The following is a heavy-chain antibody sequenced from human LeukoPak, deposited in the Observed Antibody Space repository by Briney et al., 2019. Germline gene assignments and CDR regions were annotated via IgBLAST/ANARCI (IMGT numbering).Heavy chain of an antibody. CDR2: INHNGNVN. Sequence: GGSLRLSCAASGFTFSSYWMNWARQAPGKGLEWVASINHNGNVNYYVDSVKGRFTISRDNSKNTLYLQMNSLRAEDTAVYYCARSLRYFDWLPHFDYWGQGTLVIVSS. CDR3: ARSLRYFDWLPHFDY. V-gene: IGHV3-7*01. D-gene: IGHD3-9*01. J-gene: IGHJ4*02. CDR1: GFTFSSYW.